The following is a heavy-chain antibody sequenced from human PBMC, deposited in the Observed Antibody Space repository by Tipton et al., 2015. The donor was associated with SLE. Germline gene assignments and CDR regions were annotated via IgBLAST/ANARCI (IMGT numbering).Heavy chain of an antibody. J-gene: IGHJ4*02. CDR2: IYASGSTSGSA. D-gene: IGHD7-27*01. CDR3: ARGGLGSDLRGSIYFGS. CDR1: GGSISSGAHY. V-gene: IGHV4-61*02. Sequence: TLSLTCTVSGGSISSGAHYWSWIRQSAGKGLEWIGRIYASGSTSGSANYNPSLKSRVTISVETSKNQFSLKLTSVTAADTAVYFCARGGLGSDLRGSIYFGSWGQGTLVTVSS.